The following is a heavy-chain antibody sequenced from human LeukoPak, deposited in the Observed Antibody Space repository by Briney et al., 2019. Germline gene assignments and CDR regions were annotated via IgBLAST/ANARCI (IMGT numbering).Heavy chain of an antibody. CDR1: GYTFTGYY. CDR3: GSTRPLFDY. J-gene: IGHJ4*02. Sequence: ASVKVSCKASGYTFTGYYMHWVRQARGQGLEWMGWINPNSGGTYFAQKFEARVTLTRDTSINTGYMEMRGLTSDDTAIYGSGSTRPLFDYWGQGTLVTVSS. CDR2: INPNSGGT. D-gene: IGHD3-10*01. V-gene: IGHV1-2*02.